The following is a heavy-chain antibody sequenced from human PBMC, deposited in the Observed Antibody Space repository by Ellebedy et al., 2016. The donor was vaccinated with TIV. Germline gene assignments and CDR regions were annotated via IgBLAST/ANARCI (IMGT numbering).Heavy chain of an antibody. CDR2: ISTNSGAT. D-gene: IGHD5-18*01. J-gene: IGHJ6*02. Sequence: AASVKVSCKAPRYTLTAYYVHWVRQAPGQGLEWMGWISTNSGATNYARKFQGRVTMTMDTSISTAYIEVSRLRSDDTAVYYCARDRDAAMASYYYYGMDVWGQGTTVTVSS. CDR3: ARDRDAAMASYYYYGMDV. V-gene: IGHV1-2*02. CDR1: RYTLTAYY.